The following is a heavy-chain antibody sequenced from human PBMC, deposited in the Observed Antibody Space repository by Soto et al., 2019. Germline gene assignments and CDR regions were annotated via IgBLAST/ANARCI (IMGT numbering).Heavy chain of an antibody. CDR1: GGTFSSCA. J-gene: IGHJ6*02. D-gene: IGHD4-4*01. CDR3: ARSPVTKGYYYGMDV. V-gene: IGHV1-69*13. Sequence: SVKVSCKASGGTFSSCAISWVRQAPGQGLEWMGGIIPIFGTANYAQKFQGRVTITADESTSTAYMELSSLRSEDTAVYYCARSPVTKGYYYGMDVWGQGTTVTVSS. CDR2: IIPIFGTA.